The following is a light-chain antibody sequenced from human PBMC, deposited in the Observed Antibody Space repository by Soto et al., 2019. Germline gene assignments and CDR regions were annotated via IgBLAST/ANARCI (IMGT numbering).Light chain of an antibody. V-gene: IGKV3-11*01. CDR3: QQYGSSIT. J-gene: IGKJ1*01. CDR2: DAT. Sequence: EIVLTQSPATLSLSPGERATLSCRASQSVDSYLAWYQQKPGQPPRLLMYDATNRATGIPPRFSGSGSGTDFTLTISSLEPEDFAVYYCQQYGSSITFGQGTKVDIK. CDR1: QSVDSY.